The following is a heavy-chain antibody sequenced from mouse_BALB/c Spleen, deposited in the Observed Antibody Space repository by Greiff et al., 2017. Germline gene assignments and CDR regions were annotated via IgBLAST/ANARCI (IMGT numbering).Heavy chain of an antibody. Sequence: VQLQQSGAEVMKPGASVKISCKATGYTFSSYWIEWVKQRPGHGLEWIGEILPGSGSTNYNEKFKGKATFTADTSSNTAYMQLSSLTSEDSAVYYCARGNYGNSYWYFDVWGAGTTVTVSS. V-gene: IGHV1-9*01. D-gene: IGHD2-1*01. CDR2: ILPGSGST. CDR1: GYTFSSYW. CDR3: ARGNYGNSYWYFDV. J-gene: IGHJ1*01.